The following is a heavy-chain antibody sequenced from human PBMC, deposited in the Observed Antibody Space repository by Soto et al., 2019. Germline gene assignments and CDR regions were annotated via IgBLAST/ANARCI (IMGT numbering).Heavy chain of an antibody. D-gene: IGHD3-10*01. CDR3: ARGVGSGSYYNQYNWFDP. J-gene: IGHJ5*02. CDR1: GYTYTNYG. Sequence: GASVKASCKASGYTYTNYGISWVRQAPGQGLEWMGWINVYNGNTKYAQKVQGRVTMTTDTSTSTAYMELRSLRSDDTAVYYCARGVGSGSYYNQYNWFDPWGQGTLVTVSS. V-gene: IGHV1-18*01. CDR2: INVYNGNT.